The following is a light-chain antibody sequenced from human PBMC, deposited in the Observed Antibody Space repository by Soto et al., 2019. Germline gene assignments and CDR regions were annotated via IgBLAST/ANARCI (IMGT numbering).Light chain of an antibody. CDR1: SSDVGSYNL. CDR2: EGS. V-gene: IGLV2-23*01. CDR3: KSYAGSNTYV. Sequence: QSALTQPASVSGSPGQSITISCTGTSSDVGSYNLVSWYQQHPGKAPKLMIYEGSKRPSGVSNRFSGSKSGNTASLTISGLQAADEADYFCKSYAGSNTYVFGSGTKVTDL. J-gene: IGLJ1*01.